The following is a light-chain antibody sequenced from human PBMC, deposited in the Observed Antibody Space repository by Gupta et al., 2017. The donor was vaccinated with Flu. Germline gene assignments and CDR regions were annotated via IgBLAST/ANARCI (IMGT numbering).Light chain of an antibody. CDR2: DTV. Sequence: VDTVTITCQASRAIGRSLNWYQQKPSEAPKVLISDTVNLESGVPSRFSGSRSGTDFTLTIKDLQAEDSAIYYCQQYDDFVYTFGRGTRLEI. CDR3: QQYDDFVYT. J-gene: IGKJ5*01. V-gene: IGKV1-33*01. CDR1: RAIGRS.